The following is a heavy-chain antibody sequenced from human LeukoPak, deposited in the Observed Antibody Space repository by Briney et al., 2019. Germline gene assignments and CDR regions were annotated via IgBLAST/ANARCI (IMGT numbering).Heavy chain of an antibody. CDR2: INSDGSST. CDR1: GFTFSNYW. J-gene: IGHJ4*02. Sequence: PGGSLRLSCAASGFTFSNYWMHWVRQAPGKGLVWVSRINSDGSSTSYADSVKGRFTISRDNAKNTLYLQMNSLRAEDTAVYYCARGGQSIAARRGLFDYWGQGTPVTVSS. D-gene: IGHD6-6*01. V-gene: IGHV3-74*01. CDR3: ARGGQSIAARRGLFDY.